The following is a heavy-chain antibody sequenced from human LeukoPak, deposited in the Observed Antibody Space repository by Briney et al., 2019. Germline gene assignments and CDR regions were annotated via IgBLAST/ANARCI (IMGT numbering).Heavy chain of an antibody. CDR3: VKDTGYTSSWYSFSS. CDR1: GFTFDNYT. J-gene: IGHJ5*02. Sequence: GGSLRLSCAASGFTFDNYTMHWVRQGPGKGLQWVSLISGDGATTFYADSVKGRFTISRDNNKKSLYLQMNSLRSEDTALYYCVKDTGYTSSWYSFSSWGQGTLVIVSS. V-gene: IGHV3-43*01. CDR2: ISGDGATT. D-gene: IGHD6-13*01.